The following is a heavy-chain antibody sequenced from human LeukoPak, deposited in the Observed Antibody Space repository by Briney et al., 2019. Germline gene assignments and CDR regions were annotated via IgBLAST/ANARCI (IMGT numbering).Heavy chain of an antibody. V-gene: IGHV3-21*01. J-gene: IGHJ4*02. Sequence: GGSLRLSCAASGFTFSSHSMNWVRQAPGKGLEWVSSISSSSSYIYYADSVKGRFTISRDNAKNSLYLQMNSLRADDTAVYYCARDGSSGWTLFDYWGQGTMVTVSS. D-gene: IGHD6-19*01. CDR3: ARDGSSGWTLFDY. CDR2: ISSSSSYI. CDR1: GFTFSSHS.